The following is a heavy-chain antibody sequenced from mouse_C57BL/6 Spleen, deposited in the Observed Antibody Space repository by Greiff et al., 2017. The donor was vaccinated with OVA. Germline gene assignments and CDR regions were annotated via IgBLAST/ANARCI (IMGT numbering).Heavy chain of an antibody. Sequence: EVKLMESGGGLVQPGGSLKLSCAASGFTFSDYYMYWVRQTPEKRLEWVAYISNGGGSTYYPDTVKGRFTISRDNAKNTLYLQMSRLKSEDTAMYYCARHGDYGSIPFAYWGQGTLVTVSA. CDR3: ARHGDYGSIPFAY. J-gene: IGHJ3*01. CDR1: GFTFSDYY. CDR2: ISNGGGST. V-gene: IGHV5-12*01. D-gene: IGHD1-1*01.